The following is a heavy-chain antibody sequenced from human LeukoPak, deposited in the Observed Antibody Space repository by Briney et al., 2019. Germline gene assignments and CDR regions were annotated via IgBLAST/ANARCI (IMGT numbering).Heavy chain of an antibody. V-gene: IGHV1-2*02. Sequence: ASVKVSCKASGYTFTGYYMHWVRQAPGQGLEWMGWINPNSGGTNYAQKFQGRVTMTRDTSISTAYMELSRLRSDDTAVYYFARDRVYSYGVKYFDYWGQGTLVTVSS. CDR1: GYTFTGYY. CDR2: INPNSGGT. J-gene: IGHJ4*02. D-gene: IGHD5-18*01. CDR3: ARDRVYSYGVKYFDY.